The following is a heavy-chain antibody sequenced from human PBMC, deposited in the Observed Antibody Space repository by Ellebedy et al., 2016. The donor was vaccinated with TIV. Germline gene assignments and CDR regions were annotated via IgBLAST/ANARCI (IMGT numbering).Heavy chain of an antibody. J-gene: IGHJ2*01. CDR3: ARGNYQDVDLDHRYFDL. V-gene: IGHV4-34*01. CDR2: INHRGST. Sequence: GSLRLSCAVYGGSFSGYSWSWIRQPPGKGLEWIGEINHRGSTRSNPSLRSRVSISIDTSKHQFSLRLNSVTAADTAVYYCARGNYQDVDLDHRYFDLWGRGTLVTVSS. CDR1: GGSFSGYS. D-gene: IGHD4-11*01.